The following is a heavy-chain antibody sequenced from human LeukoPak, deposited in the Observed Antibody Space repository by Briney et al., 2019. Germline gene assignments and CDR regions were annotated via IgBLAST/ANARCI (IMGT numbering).Heavy chain of an antibody. CDR2: IIPILGIA. D-gene: IGHD5-18*01. Sequence: SVKVSCTASGGTFSSYAISWVRQAPGQGLEWMGRIIPILGIANYAQKFPGRVTITADKSTSTAYMELSSLRSEDTAVYYCARAPMVTSNWFDPWGQGTLVTVSS. J-gene: IGHJ5*02. V-gene: IGHV1-69*04. CDR1: GGTFSSYA. CDR3: ARAPMVTSNWFDP.